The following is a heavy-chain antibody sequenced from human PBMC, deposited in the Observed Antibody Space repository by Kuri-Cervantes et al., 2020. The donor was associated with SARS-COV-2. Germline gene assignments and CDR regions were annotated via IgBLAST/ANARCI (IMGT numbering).Heavy chain of an antibody. CDR2: ISGSGGST. J-gene: IGHJ4*02. V-gene: IGHV3-23*01. CDR1: GFTFSSYE. D-gene: IGHD4-17*01. Sequence: GGSLRLSCAASGFTFSSYEMNWVRQAPGKGLEWVSAISGSGGSTYYADSVKGRFTISRDNSKNTLYLQMNSLRAEDTAVYYCAKDRATVKGAFDYWGQGTLVTVSS. CDR3: AKDRATVKGAFDY.